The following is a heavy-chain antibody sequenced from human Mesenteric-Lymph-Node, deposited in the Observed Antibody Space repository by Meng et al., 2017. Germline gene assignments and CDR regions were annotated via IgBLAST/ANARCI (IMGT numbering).Heavy chain of an antibody. CDR1: GGTFSSYA. CDR2: IIPIFGTA. D-gene: IGHD6-19*01. V-gene: IGHV1-69*06. CDR3: TRDKYSSGWFN. Sequence: VQLVQSGAEVQKPGSSVKVSCKASGGTFSSYAISWVRQAPGQGLEWMGGIIPIFGTANYAQKLQGRVTMTTDTSTSTAYMELRSLRSDDTAVYYCTRDKYSSGWFNWGQGTLVTVSS. J-gene: IGHJ4*02.